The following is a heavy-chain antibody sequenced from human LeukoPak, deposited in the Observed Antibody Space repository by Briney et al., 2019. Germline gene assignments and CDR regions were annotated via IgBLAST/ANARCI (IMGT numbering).Heavy chain of an antibody. J-gene: IGHJ6*04. V-gene: IGHV3-7*03. Sequence: PGGSLRLSCAASGFTFSSYWMSWVRQAPGKGLEWVANIKQDGSEKYYVDSVKGRFTISRDNAKNSLYLQMNSLRAGDTAVYYCARAEILTGYYRVYYYYYGMDVWGKGTTVTVSS. CDR2: IKQDGSEK. CDR3: ARAEILTGYYRVYYYYYGMDV. D-gene: IGHD3-9*01. CDR1: GFTFSSYW.